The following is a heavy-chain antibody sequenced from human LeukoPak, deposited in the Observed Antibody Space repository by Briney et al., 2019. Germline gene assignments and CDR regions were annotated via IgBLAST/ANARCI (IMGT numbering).Heavy chain of an antibody. V-gene: IGHV3-30*02. CDR3: AKDLPIYYYDSSGLDY. D-gene: IGHD3-22*01. J-gene: IGHJ4*02. CDR2: IRYDGSNK. Sequence: HSGGSLRLSCAASGFTFSSYGMHWVRQAPGKGLEWVAFIRYDGSNKYYADSVKGRFTISRDNSKNTLYLQMNSLRAEDTAVYYCAKDLPIYYYDSSGLDYWGQGTLVTVSS. CDR1: GFTFSSYG.